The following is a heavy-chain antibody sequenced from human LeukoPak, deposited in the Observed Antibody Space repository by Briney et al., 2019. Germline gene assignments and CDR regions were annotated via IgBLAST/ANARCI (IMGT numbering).Heavy chain of an antibody. D-gene: IGHD3-16*01. Sequence: SETLSLTCAVYNGSFSGYYWSWIRQPPGKGLEWIGYIDYSGYTNYNPSLKSRVTISVDTSTNQFSLKLNSVTAADTAVYYCARDRALGSGKYYFDFWGQGTPVTVSS. CDR3: ARDRALGSGKYYFDF. J-gene: IGHJ4*02. V-gene: IGHV4-59*01. CDR1: NGSFSGYY. CDR2: IDYSGYT.